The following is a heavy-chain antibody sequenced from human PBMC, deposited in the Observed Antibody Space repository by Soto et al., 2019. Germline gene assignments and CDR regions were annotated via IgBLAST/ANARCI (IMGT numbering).Heavy chain of an antibody. D-gene: IGHD3-10*01. Sequence: GGSLRLSCAAAGFTFDDYAMHWVRQAPGKGLEWVSSINWNGENIFYADSVKGRFTVSRGNAKNSLSLQMNSLRLEDTAFYYCTKGRGAAPAAANDYWGQGTLVTVSS. J-gene: IGHJ4*02. CDR2: INWNGENI. V-gene: IGHV3-9*01. CDR3: TKGRGAAPAAANDY. CDR1: GFTFDDYA.